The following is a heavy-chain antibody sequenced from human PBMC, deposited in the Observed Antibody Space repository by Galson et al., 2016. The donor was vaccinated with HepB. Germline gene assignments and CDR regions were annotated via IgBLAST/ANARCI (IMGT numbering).Heavy chain of an antibody. D-gene: IGHD3-3*01. CDR1: GFTFSSNA. CDR3: VKDETQGPRFLEWLLSFDY. V-gene: IGHV3-23*01. Sequence: LRLSCAAFGFTFSSNAMSWVRQAPGKGLEWVSLISGSAGNTYYADSVKGRFTISRDNSKNTLYLHMNSLRADDTAVYYCVKDETQGPRFLEWLLSFDYWGQGTLVTVSS. J-gene: IGHJ4*02. CDR2: ISGSAGNT.